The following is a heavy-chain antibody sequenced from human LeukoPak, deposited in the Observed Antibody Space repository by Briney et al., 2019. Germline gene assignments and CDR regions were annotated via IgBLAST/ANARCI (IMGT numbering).Heavy chain of an antibody. CDR3: TTYHYDTSGYYYVTY. V-gene: IGHV3-49*04. CDR1: GFTFGDYA. J-gene: IGHJ4*02. D-gene: IGHD3-22*01. CDR2: IRSKAYGGTA. Sequence: GGSPRLSCTASGFTFGDYAMSWVRQAPGKGLEWVGFIRSKAYGGTADYAASLKGRFTISRDDSKNIAYLHLISLKTEDTAVYYRTTYHYDTSGYYYVTYWGQGTLVTVSS.